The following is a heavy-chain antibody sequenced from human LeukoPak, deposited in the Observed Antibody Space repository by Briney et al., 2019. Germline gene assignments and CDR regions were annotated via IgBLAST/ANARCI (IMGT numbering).Heavy chain of an antibody. CDR3: ARRATYYYYYYMDV. CDR2: INHSGST. CDR1: GGSFSGYY. V-gene: IGHV4-34*01. Sequence: SETLSLTCAVYGGSFSGYYWSWIRQPPGKGLEWIGVINHSGSTNYNPSLKSRVTISVDTSKNQFSLKLSSVTAADTAVYYCARRATYYYYYYMDVWGKGTTVTVSS. J-gene: IGHJ6*03. D-gene: IGHD1-26*01.